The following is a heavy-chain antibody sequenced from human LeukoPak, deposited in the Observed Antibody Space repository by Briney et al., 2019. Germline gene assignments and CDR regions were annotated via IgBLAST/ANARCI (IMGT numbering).Heavy chain of an antibody. CDR2: IYYSGST. J-gene: IGHJ4*02. CDR1: GGPISSYY. CDR3: ARANSSGWFGDDGNFDY. D-gene: IGHD6-19*01. V-gene: IGHV4-59*08. Sequence: PSETLSLTCTVSGGPISSYYWSWIRQPPGKGLEWIGYIYYSGSTNYNPSLKSRVTISVDTSKNQFSLKLSSVTAADTAVYYCARANSSGWFGDDGNFDYWGQGTLVTVSS.